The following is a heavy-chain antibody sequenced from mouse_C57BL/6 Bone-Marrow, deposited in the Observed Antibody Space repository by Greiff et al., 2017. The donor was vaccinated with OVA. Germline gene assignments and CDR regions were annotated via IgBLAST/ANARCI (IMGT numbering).Heavy chain of an antibody. CDR2: IHPSDGDT. CDR3: ARRSVVDKNDY. D-gene: IGHD1-1*01. V-gene: IGHV1-74*01. Sequence: QVQLQQPGAELVKPGASVKVSCKASGYTFTSYWMHWVKQRPGQGLEWIGRIHPSDGDTNYNQKFKGKATLTVDKSSSTAYMQLSSLTSEDSAVYYCARRSVVDKNDYWGQGTTLTVSA. CDR1: GYTFTSYW. J-gene: IGHJ2*01.